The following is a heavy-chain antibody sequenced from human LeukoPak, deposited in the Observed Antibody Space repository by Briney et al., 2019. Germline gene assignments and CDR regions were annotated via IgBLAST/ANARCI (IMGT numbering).Heavy chain of an antibody. D-gene: IGHD2/OR15-2a*01. V-gene: IGHV3-23*01. Sequence: GRSLRLSCAASGFTFSSYAMSWVSQAPGKGLEWVSTITNSGGSTYYADSVKGRFTISRDSSKNTLYLQMNSLRAEDTAVYYCAKRIEGYFDYWGQGTLVTVSS. CDR1: GFTFSSYA. CDR2: ITNSGGST. J-gene: IGHJ4*02. CDR3: AKRIEGYFDY.